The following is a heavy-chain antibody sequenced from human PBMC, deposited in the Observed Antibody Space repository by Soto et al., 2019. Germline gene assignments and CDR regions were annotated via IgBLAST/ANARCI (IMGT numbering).Heavy chain of an antibody. CDR3: ARHNYGSGSTYFDY. V-gene: IGHV4-59*08. Sequence: QVQLQESGPGLVKPSETLSLTCTVSGGSIITYYWSWIRLPPGKGLEWIGYIYYSGSTNYNPSLKRRVTISADTSKNQFSLKLNSMTAADTAVYYCARHNYGSGSTYFDYWGQGTLVTVSS. CDR1: GGSIITYY. J-gene: IGHJ4*02. CDR2: IYYSGST. D-gene: IGHD3-10*01.